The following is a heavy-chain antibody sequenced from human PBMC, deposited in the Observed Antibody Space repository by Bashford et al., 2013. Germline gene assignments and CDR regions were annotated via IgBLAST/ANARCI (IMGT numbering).Heavy chain of an antibody. CDR3: ARGPRVGATYYFDY. D-gene: IGHD1-26*01. CDR1: GGSISSGGYY. J-gene: IGHJ4*02. V-gene: IGHV4-31*03. Sequence: RPLLYSSETLSLTCTVSGGSISSGGYYWSWIRQHPGKGLEWIGYIYYSGSTYYNPSLKSRVTISVDTSKNQFSLKLSSVTAADTAVYYCARGPRVGATYYFDYWGQGTPVTVSS. CDR2: IYYSGST.